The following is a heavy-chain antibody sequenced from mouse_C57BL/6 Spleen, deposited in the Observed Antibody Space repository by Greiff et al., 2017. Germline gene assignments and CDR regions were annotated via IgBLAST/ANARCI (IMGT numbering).Heavy chain of an antibody. V-gene: IGHV1-64*01. CDR3: ARHYGSPMDY. CDR2: IHPNSGST. Sequence: QVQLQQPGAELVKPGASVKLSCKASGYTFTSYWMHWVKQRPGQGLEWIGMIHPNSGSTNYNEKFKSKATLTVDKSSSTAYMQLSSLTSEDSAVYYCARHYGSPMDYWGQGTSVTVSS. CDR1: GYTFTSYW. D-gene: IGHD1-1*01. J-gene: IGHJ4*01.